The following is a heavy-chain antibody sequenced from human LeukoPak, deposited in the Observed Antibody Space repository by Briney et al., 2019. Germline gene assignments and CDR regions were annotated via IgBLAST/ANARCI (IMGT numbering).Heavy chain of an antibody. Sequence: PSETLSLTCTVSGGPFDSHYWTWIRQPPGKGLEWIAFIYHSGSAVYSPSLRSRVTMSVDRSKRQFSLNLSSVTAADTAVYYCVRGVAVGGTTHFDPWGQGTLVTVSS. V-gene: IGHV4-59*08. D-gene: IGHD6-13*01. J-gene: IGHJ5*02. CDR1: GGPFDSHY. CDR2: IYHSGSA. CDR3: VRGVAVGGTTHFDP.